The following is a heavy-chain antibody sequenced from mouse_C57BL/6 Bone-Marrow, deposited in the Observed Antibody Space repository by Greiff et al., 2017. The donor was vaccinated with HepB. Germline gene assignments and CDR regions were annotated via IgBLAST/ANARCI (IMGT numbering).Heavy chain of an antibody. Sequence: VQLQQSGPELVKPGASVKISCKASGYTFTDYYMNWVKQSHGKSLEWIGDINPNNGGTSYNQKFKGKATLTVDKSSSTAYMELRSLTSEDSAVYYCASGSNYGYFDYWGQGTTLTVSS. CDR1: GYTFTDYY. J-gene: IGHJ2*01. CDR3: ASGSNYGYFDY. V-gene: IGHV1-26*01. CDR2: INPNNGGT. D-gene: IGHD2-5*01.